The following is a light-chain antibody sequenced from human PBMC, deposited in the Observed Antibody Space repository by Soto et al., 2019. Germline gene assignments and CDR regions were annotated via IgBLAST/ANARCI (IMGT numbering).Light chain of an antibody. CDR2: DVS. Sequence: QSALTQPRSVSGSLGQSVTISCTGTSGDVGGYNYVSWYQKQSGQAPKLMIYDVSKRPSGVPDRFSGSKSGNTASLTISGLQAEDEADYYCRSYGGNYTPYVFGTGTKLTVL. CDR1: SGDVGGYNY. V-gene: IGLV2-11*01. J-gene: IGLJ1*01. CDR3: RSYGGNYTPYV.